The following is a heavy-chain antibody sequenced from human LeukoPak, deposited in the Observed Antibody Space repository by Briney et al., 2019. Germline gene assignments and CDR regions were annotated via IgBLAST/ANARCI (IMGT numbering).Heavy chain of an antibody. V-gene: IGHV3-7*01. D-gene: IGHD3-22*01. J-gene: IGHJ4*02. CDR1: GVTFSSYW. CDR2: IKQDGSEK. CDR3: AREWYYYDSSGYLYYFDY. Sequence: GGSLRLSCAASGVTFSSYWMSWVRQAPGKGLEWVANIKQDGSEKYYVDSVKGRFTISRDNAKNSLYLQMNSLRAEDTAVYYCAREWYYYDSSGYLYYFDYWGQGTLVTVSS.